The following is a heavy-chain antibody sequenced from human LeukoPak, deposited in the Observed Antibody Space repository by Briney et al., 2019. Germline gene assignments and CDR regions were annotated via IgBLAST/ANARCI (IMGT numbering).Heavy chain of an antibody. D-gene: IGHD3-10*01. V-gene: IGHV4-39*07. CDR1: GAYISVNNYY. CDR3: ARVEEGYGSGRRENYYYYYMDV. Sequence: SETLSLTCTVSGAYISVNNYYWAWIRQSPGKGLEWIGSINYSGTTYYNPSLKSRVTISVDTSKNQFSLKLSSVTAADTAVYYCARVEEGYGSGRRENYYYYYMDVWGKGTTVTISS. J-gene: IGHJ6*03. CDR2: INYSGTT.